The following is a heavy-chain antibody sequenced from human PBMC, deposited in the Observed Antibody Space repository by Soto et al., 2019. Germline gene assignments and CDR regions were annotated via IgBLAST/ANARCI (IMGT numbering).Heavy chain of an antibody. D-gene: IGHD6-6*01. J-gene: IGHJ6*02. CDR1: GFTLSNYR. CDR2: INSRADYT. V-gene: IGHV3-21*06. Sequence: EVQLVESGGGPVKSGQSLRLSCVASGFTLSNYRMTWVRQGPGKGLEWVSSINSRADYTHYTESVKGRFTISRDNAKNSVYLHMNSLRAEDAAVYYCVREKEDEGSSSLRVYYGVDVWGQGTTVIVSS. CDR3: VREKEDEGSSSLRVYYGVDV.